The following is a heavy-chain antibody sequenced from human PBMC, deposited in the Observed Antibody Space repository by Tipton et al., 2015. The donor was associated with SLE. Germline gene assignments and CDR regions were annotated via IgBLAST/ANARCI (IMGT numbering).Heavy chain of an antibody. V-gene: IGHV4-59*08. CDR3: ARQQGYDFWSGPGYYYGMDV. CDR1: GGSFSDYF. Sequence: TLSLTCAVYGGSFSDYFWTWIRQPPGKGLEWIGYIYYSGSTNYNPSLKSRVTISVDTSKNQFSPKLSSVTAADTAVYYCARQQGYDFWSGPGYYYGMDVWGQGTTVTVSS. J-gene: IGHJ6*02. D-gene: IGHD3-3*01. CDR2: IYYSGST.